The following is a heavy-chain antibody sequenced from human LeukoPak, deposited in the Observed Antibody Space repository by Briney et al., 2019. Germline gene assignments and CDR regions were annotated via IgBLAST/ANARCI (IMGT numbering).Heavy chain of an antibody. D-gene: IGHD7-27*01. CDR3: ARDLTGDHDY. Sequence: ASVKVSCKASGGTFSSYAISWVRQAPGQGLEWMGWINPNSGGTNYAQKFQGRVTMTRDTSISTAYMELSRLRSDDTAVYYCARDLTGDHDYWGQGTLVTVSS. CDR1: GGTFSSYA. CDR2: INPNSGGT. V-gene: IGHV1-2*02. J-gene: IGHJ4*02.